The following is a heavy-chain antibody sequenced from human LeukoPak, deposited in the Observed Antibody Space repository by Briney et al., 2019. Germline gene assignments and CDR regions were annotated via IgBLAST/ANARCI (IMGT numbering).Heavy chain of an antibody. CDR2: MNPNSGNT. J-gene: IGHJ4*02. CDR3: VRGILRFLEWLTNLHYFDY. D-gene: IGHD3-3*01. CDR1: GYTFTSYD. Sequence: ASVKVSCKASGYTFTSYDINWVRQATGQGLEWMGWMNPNSGNTGYAQKFQGRVTITRNTSISTAYMELSSLRSEDTAVYYCVRGILRFLEWLTNLHYFDYWGQGTLVTVSS. V-gene: IGHV1-8*03.